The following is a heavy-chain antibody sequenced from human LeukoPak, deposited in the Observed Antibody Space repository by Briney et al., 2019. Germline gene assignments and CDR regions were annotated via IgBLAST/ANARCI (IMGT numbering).Heavy chain of an antibody. V-gene: IGHV3-33*06. Sequence: GGSLRLSCVASGFTLSTSGMHWVRQAPGKGLEWVALMWADGMDKDYKDSVKGRFTVSRDNSKNTLFLQMTSLRAEDTAVYYCAKGAYDYIEIAYFDYWGQGSLVTVSS. J-gene: IGHJ4*02. CDR3: AKGAYDYIEIAYFDY. CDR2: MWADGMDK. D-gene: IGHD5-12*01. CDR1: GFTLSTSG.